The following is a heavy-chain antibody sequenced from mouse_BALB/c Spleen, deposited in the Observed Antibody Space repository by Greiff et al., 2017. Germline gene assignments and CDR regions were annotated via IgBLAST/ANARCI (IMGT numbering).Heavy chain of an antibody. CDR3: ARDNWGAY. CDR1: GFTFSSYA. CDR2: ISSGGSYT. J-gene: IGHJ3*01. Sequence: EVMLVESGGGLVKPGGSLKLSCAASGFTFSSYAMSWVRQSPEKRLEWVAEISSGGSYTYYPDTVTGRFTISRDNAKNTLYLEMSSLRSEDTAMYYCARDNWGAYWGQGTLVTVSA. V-gene: IGHV5-9-4*01. D-gene: IGHD4-1*01.